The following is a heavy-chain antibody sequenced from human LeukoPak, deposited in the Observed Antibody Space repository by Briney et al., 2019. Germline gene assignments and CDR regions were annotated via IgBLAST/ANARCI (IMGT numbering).Heavy chain of an antibody. CDR3: ASGGPLEWGLLFH. D-gene: IGHD1-26*01. V-gene: IGHV4-59*01. Sequence: KPSETLSLTCSVSGGSISNYYWSWIRQPPGKGLEYIGYMYYSGSTNYNPSLKSRVTISVDTSKNQFSLKLSSVTAADTAVYYCASGGPLEWGLLFHWGQEPWSPSPQ. CDR1: GGSISNYY. CDR2: MYYSGST. J-gene: IGHJ4*01.